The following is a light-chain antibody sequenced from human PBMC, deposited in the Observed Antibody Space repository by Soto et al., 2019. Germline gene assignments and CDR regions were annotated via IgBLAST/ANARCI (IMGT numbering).Light chain of an antibody. Sequence: QTVVTQEPSLTVSPGGTVTLTCGSSTGAVTSGHYPYWFQQKPGQAPKTLIYDTTNKHSWTPARFSGSLLGGKAALTLSGAQPEDEADYYCLLSYSGARAGVFGGGTQLTVL. CDR3: LLSYSGARAGV. V-gene: IGLV7-46*01. J-gene: IGLJ3*02. CDR2: DTT. CDR1: TGAVTSGHY.